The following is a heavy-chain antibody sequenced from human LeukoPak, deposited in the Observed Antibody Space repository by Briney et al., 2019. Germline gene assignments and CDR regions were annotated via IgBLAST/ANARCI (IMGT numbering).Heavy chain of an antibody. Sequence: GVSVKVSCKASGYTFTGYYMHWVRHAPGQGLEWMGWINPNSGGTNYAQKFQGRVTMTRDTSISTAYMELSRLRSDDTAVYYCARDWQQLFIAEKREDYGMDVWGQGTTVTVSS. CDR1: GYTFTGYY. J-gene: IGHJ6*02. CDR2: INPNSGGT. D-gene: IGHD6-13*01. V-gene: IGHV1-2*02. CDR3: ARDWQQLFIAEKREDYGMDV.